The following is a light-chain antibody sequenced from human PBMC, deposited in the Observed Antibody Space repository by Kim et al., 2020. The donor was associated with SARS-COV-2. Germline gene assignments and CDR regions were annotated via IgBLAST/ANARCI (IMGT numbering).Light chain of an antibody. V-gene: IGKV3-15*01. CDR3: HQYNNWWS. CDR1: QSVRSN. Sequence: DIVMTQSPATLSVSPGERATLSCRASQSVRSNLAWYQQKPGQAPRLLIYGASNRATGIPARFSGSGSGTEFTLTISSLQSEDFAVYYCHQYNNWWSFGQGTKVDIK. CDR2: GAS. J-gene: IGKJ1*01.